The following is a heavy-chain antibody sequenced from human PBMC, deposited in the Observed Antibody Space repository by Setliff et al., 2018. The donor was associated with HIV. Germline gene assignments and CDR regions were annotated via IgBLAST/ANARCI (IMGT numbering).Heavy chain of an antibody. J-gene: IGHJ6*03. Sequence: ASVKVSCKASGYTFTRYGISWVRQAPGQGLEWMGWISGYNGNTKYVQKLQGRVTMTTDTSTSTVYMELRSLRSDDTAVYYCARGRYGSGTYWGLYYYYYMDVWGKGTTVTVSS. CDR3: ARGRYGSGTYWGLYYYYYMDV. D-gene: IGHD3-10*01. CDR1: GYTFTRYG. V-gene: IGHV1-18*01. CDR2: ISGYNGNT.